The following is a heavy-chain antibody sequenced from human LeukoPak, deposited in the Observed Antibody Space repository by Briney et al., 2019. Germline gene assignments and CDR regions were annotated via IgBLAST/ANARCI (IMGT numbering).Heavy chain of an antibody. D-gene: IGHD2-15*01. Sequence: PSETLSLTCTVSGGSISSGGYYWSWVRQPPGKGLEWIGYIYHSGSTYYNPSHQSRVTMSVDTSKNQFSLKLSSVTAADTAVYYCARVNTQGVPSPWGQGILVTVSS. J-gene: IGHJ5*02. CDR2: IYHSGST. CDR3: ARVNTQGVPSP. V-gene: IGHV4-30-2*01. CDR1: GGSISSGGYY.